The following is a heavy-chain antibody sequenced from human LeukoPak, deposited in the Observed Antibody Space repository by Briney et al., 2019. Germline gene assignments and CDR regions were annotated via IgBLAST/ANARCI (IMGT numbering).Heavy chain of an antibody. CDR3: ARGAIAVAGPRRTFDI. J-gene: IGHJ3*02. V-gene: IGHV3-74*01. CDR1: GFTFSTYW. CDR2: INSDGIST. Sequence: GGSLRLSCAASGFTFSTYWMHWVRQAPGKGLVWVSRINSDGISTNYADSVKGRFTISRDNAKNTLYLQMNTLRAEDTAVYYCARGAIAVAGPRRTFDIWGQGTMVTVSS. D-gene: IGHD6-19*01.